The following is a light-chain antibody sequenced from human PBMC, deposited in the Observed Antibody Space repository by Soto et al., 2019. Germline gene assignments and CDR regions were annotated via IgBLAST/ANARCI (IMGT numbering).Light chain of an antibody. V-gene: IGKV3-20*01. CDR3: QHYGSSPFT. CDR1: QSVSSNY. J-gene: IGKJ3*01. Sequence: EIVLTQSPGTLSLSPGERATLSCRASQSVSSNYLAWYQQKPGQAPRLLIYGASSGATGIPDRFSGSGSGTDFTLTISSLEPEDFAVYYCQHYGSSPFTFGPGTNVDIK. CDR2: GAS.